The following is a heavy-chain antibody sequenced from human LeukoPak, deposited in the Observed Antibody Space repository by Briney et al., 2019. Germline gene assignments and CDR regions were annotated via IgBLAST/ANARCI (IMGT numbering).Heavy chain of an antibody. D-gene: IGHD2-21*02. V-gene: IGHV7-4-1*02. CDR1: GYSFTHYA. CDR2: INTNTGKA. CDR3: ARGDGNVLVTAWEPDN. Sequence: ASVKVSCKASGYSFTHYALNWVRQAPGQGLEWMGWINTNTGKATYAQGFTGRFVLSLDTSVSTSFLQINSLKAEDTAVYFCARGDGNVLVTAWEPDNWGQGTLVTVSS. J-gene: IGHJ4*02.